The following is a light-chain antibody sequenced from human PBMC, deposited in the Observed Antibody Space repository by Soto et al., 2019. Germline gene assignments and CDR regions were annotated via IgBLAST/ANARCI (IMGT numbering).Light chain of an antibody. CDR2: EVS. Sequence: QSVLTQPPSASGSFGQSVTISCTGTISDVGGYNYVSWYQQHPGKAPKLMIYEVSERPSGVPDRFSGSKSGNTASLTVSGLQADDEADYYCSSYSGTNYHYVFGTGTKLTVL. J-gene: IGLJ1*01. CDR1: ISDVGGYNY. V-gene: IGLV2-8*01. CDR3: SSYSGTNYHYV.